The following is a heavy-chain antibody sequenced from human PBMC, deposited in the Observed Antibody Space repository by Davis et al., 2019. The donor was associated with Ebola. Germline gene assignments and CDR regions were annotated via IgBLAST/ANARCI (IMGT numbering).Heavy chain of an antibody. CDR2: ISGSGGST. CDR3: AKDLSTAYCGGDCGKPGGVDV. J-gene: IGHJ6*02. D-gene: IGHD2-21*01. Sequence: GESLKISCAASGFTFSSYAMNWVRQAPGKGLEWVSAISGSGGSTYYADPVKGRFTISRDNTKNTVYLQMNSLRAEDTAIYHCAKDLSTAYCGGDCGKPGGVDVWGQGTTVTVSS. CDR1: GFTFSSYA. V-gene: IGHV3-23*01.